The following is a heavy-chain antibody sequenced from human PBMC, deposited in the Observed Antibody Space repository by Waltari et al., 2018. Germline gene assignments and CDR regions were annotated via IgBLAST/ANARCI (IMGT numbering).Heavy chain of an antibody. CDR1: GFTFSNYW. D-gene: IGHD4-4*01. CDR3: TRGEINYSRFDY. Sequence: EVQLVESGGDLVQPGGSLRLSCAASGFTFSNYWMHWVRQAPGNGLAWVSRINVDGSSTVYANSVAGRFTISRDNAKNTVYLEMSGLRAEDTAVYYCTRGEINYSRFDYWGQGSLVTVSS. J-gene: IGHJ4*02. CDR2: INVDGSST. V-gene: IGHV3-74*01.